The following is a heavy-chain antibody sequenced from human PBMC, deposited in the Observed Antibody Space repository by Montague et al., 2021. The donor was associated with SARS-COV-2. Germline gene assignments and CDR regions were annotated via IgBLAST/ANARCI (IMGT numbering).Heavy chain of an antibody. CDR2: INQDETAK. Sequence: SLRFSCAASGFTSGDYRMTWVRQAPGKGLQWVANINQDETAKTYVDSVKGRFTISRDNAKNSLILQMNSLKDEDTAVYYCARSPRGSGTGWLDYWGQGTLVTVSS. CDR3: ARSPRGSGTGWLDY. J-gene: IGHJ4*02. V-gene: IGHV3-7*01. D-gene: IGHD3/OR15-3a*01. CDR1: GFTSGDYR.